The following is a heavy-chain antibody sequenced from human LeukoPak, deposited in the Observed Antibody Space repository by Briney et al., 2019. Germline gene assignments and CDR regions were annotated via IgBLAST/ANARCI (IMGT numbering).Heavy chain of an antibody. CDR1: GGSISSYY. D-gene: IGHD2-2*01. CDR3: ARSNRYQLLSPLDY. V-gene: IGHV4-4*07. CDR2: IYTSGST. Sequence: VKPSETLSLTCTVSGGSISSYYWSWIRQPAGKGLEWTGRIYTSGSTNYNPSLKIRVTMSVDTSKNQFSLKMSSVTAADTAVYYCARSNRYQLLSPLDYWGQGTLVTVSS. J-gene: IGHJ4*02.